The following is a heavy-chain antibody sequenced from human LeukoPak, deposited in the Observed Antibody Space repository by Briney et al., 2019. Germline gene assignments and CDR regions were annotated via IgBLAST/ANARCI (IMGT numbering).Heavy chain of an antibody. CDR3: ATFVGYGKIDY. CDR1: GYTFTGYY. V-gene: IGHV1-2*04. Sequence: GASVKVSCKASGYTFTGYYMHWVRQAPGQGLEWMGWINPNSGGTNYAQKFQGWVTMTRDTSISTAYMELSSLRSEDTAVYYCATFVGYGKIDYWGQGTLVTVSS. D-gene: IGHD5-12*01. CDR2: INPNSGGT. J-gene: IGHJ4*02.